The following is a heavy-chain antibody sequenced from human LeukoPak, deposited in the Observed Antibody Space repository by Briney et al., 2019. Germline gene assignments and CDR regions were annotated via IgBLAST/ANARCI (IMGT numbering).Heavy chain of an antibody. D-gene: IGHD3-10*01. CDR2: IWYDGSNK. Sequence: PRRSPRLSCAASGFTFSNYGMHWVRQAPGKGLEWVAVIWYDGSNKYYADSVKGRFTISRDNSKNTLHLQMNSLRAEDTAVYYCAGNYGPYYFDYWGQGTLVTVSS. J-gene: IGHJ4*02. CDR1: GFTFSNYG. V-gene: IGHV3-33*01. CDR3: AGNYGPYYFDY.